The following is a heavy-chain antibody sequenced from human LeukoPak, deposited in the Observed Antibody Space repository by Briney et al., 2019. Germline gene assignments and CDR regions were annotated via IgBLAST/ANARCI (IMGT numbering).Heavy chain of an antibody. Sequence: GGSLRLSCAASGFTFSSYSMNWVRQAPGKGLEWISYISSSSTIYYADSVKGRFTISRDNAKNSLSLQMNSLRDEDTAVYYCARDSSRGYDYSDYWGQGTLVTVSS. V-gene: IGHV3-48*02. CDR1: GFTFSSYS. CDR2: ISSSSTI. CDR3: ARDSSRGYDYSDY. D-gene: IGHD5-12*01. J-gene: IGHJ4*02.